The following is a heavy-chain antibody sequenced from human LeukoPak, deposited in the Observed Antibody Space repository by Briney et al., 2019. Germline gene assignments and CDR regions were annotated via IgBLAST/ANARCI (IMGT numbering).Heavy chain of an antibody. Sequence: GGSLRLSCAASGFTFSSYAMSWVRQAPGKGLEWVAFIRYDGSNKYYADSVKGRFTISRDNSKNTLYLQMNSLRAEDTAVYYCAKVPNSGWYGNYFDYWGQGTLVTVSS. V-gene: IGHV3-30*02. CDR1: GFTFSSYA. CDR3: AKVPNSGWYGNYFDY. J-gene: IGHJ4*02. CDR2: IRYDGSNK. D-gene: IGHD6-19*01.